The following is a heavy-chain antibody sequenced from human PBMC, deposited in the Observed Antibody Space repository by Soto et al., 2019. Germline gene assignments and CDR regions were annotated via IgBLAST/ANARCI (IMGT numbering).Heavy chain of an antibody. Sequence: QVQLVQSGAEMKKPGSSVKVSCQSSGGTFNTYAMNWVRQAPGQGPEWMGEISPMFGAANYAPKCQGRVTITSEESTGTSYMQLSSLTSEDTARYVCAREVQVHTPAFVYWGQGTLVTVSS. J-gene: IGHJ4*02. CDR3: AREVQVHTPAFVY. CDR2: ISPMFGAA. CDR1: GGTFNTYA. V-gene: IGHV1-69*01.